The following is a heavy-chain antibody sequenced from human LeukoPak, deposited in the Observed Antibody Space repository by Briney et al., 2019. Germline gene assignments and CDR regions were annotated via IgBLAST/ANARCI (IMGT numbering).Heavy chain of an antibody. J-gene: IGHJ4*02. D-gene: IGHD3-9*01. V-gene: IGHV1-2*02. Sequence: ASVTVSCKAFGYTFTSNYMHWVRQAPGQGLEWMGWINPNSGGTNYAQKFQGRVTMTRDTSISTAYMELSRLRSDDTAVYYCARDFNDILTGYLPFDYWGQGTLVTVSS. CDR2: INPNSGGT. CDR3: ARDFNDILTGYLPFDY. CDR1: GYTFTSNY.